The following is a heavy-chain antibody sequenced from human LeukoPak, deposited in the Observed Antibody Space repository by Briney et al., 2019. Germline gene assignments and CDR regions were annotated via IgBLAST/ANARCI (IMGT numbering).Heavy chain of an antibody. CDR3: AREYPDSHWFDP. D-gene: IGHD2-2*02. J-gene: IGHJ5*02. CDR1: GGSISSGDYY. CDR2: IYYSGST. V-gene: IGHV4-30-4*08. Sequence: PSQTLSLTCTVSGGSISSGDYYWSWIRQPPGKGLEWIGYIYYSGSTYYNPSLKSRVTISVDTSKNQFSLKLSSVTAADTAVYYCAREYPDSHWFDPWGQGTLVTVSS.